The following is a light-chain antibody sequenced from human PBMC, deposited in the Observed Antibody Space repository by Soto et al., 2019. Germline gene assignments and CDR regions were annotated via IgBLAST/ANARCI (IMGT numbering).Light chain of an antibody. CDR2: GAS. Sequence: EIVLTQSPATLSLSPGERATLSCRASQSVSSYLAWYQQKPGQAPSLLMYGASSRATGIPDRFSGSGSGTDLTITIRTLEPEDCEVYYCQQYGSSPRTFGQGTKVDIK. V-gene: IGKV3-20*01. J-gene: IGKJ1*01. CDR3: QQYGSSPRT. CDR1: QSVSSY.